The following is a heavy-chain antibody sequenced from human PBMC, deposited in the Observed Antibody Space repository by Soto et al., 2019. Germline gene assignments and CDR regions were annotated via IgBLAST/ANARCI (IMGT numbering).Heavy chain of an antibody. CDR2: VSYDGSNK. CDR1: GFTFSSYA. J-gene: IGHJ4*02. CDR3: ASRRGFGTYYFDF. Sequence: QVQLVESGGGVVQPGRTLRLSCAASGFTFSSYAAHWVRQAPGKGLEWVALVSYDGSNKYYADSVKGRFIISRDNSKNALYLHMNSLRADDTAVYYCASRRGFGTYYFDFWGQGTLVTVSS. D-gene: IGHD1-7*01. V-gene: IGHV3-30-3*01.